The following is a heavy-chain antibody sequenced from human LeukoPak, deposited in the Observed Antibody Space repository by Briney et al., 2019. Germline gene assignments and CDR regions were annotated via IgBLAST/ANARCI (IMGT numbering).Heavy chain of an antibody. D-gene: IGHD5-24*01. CDR1: GFTFSSYE. J-gene: IGHJ4*02. V-gene: IGHV3-7*01. CDR2: IKQDGSEK. CDR3: ARDHARDGYNF. Sequence: GGSLRLSCAASGFTFSSYEMNWVRQAPGKGLEWVANIKQDGSEKYYVDSVKGRFTISRDNAQNSLYLQMNSLRVEDTAIYYCARDHARDGYNFWGQGTLVTVSS.